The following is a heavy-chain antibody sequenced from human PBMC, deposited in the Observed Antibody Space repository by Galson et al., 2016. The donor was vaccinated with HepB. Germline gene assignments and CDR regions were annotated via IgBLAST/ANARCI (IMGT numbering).Heavy chain of an antibody. CDR1: GFTFRNNG. Sequence: SLRLSCAASGFTFRNNGWTWVRQPQGKGLEAVSRISRIGDSTEYADSVKARFTISRENSKNTLSLKMNSLTADDTAIYYCVQGSTAPAVWGKGTTVTVSS. J-gene: IGHJ6*04. CDR2: ISRIGDST. D-gene: IGHD2-2*01. V-gene: IGHV3-23*01. CDR3: VQGSTAPAV.